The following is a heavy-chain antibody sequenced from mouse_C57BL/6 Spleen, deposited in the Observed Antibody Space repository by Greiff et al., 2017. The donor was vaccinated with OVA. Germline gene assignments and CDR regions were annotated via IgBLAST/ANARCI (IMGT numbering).Heavy chain of an antibody. J-gene: IGHJ4*01. CDR2: IWWDDDK. V-gene: IGHV8-8*01. Sequence: QVTLKVSGPGILQPSQTLSLTCSFSGFSLSPFGMGVGWIRQPSGKGLEWLAHIWWDDDKYYHPALKSRPSISKDTSKTQVICKIANVDTAGTATYYCAGNGGITTVVAGVYDAMDYWGQGTSVTVSS. CDR1: GFSLSPFGMG. CDR3: AGNGGITTVVAGVYDAMDY. D-gene: IGHD1-1*01.